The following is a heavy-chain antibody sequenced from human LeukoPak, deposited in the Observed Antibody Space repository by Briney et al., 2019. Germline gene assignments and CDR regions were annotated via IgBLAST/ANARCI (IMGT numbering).Heavy chain of an antibody. CDR2: IYYSGTT. CDR3: ARRGPNYDSSGYYTGSAFDI. CDR1: GDSISSSNYY. D-gene: IGHD3-22*01. V-gene: IGHV4-39*01. Sequence: SETLSLTCTVSGDSISSSNYYWGWIRQPPGKGLEWIGSIYYSGTTYYNPSLKSRVTISVDTSKNQFSLKLSSVTAADTAVYYCARRGPNYDSSGYYTGSAFDIWGQGTMVTVSS. J-gene: IGHJ3*02.